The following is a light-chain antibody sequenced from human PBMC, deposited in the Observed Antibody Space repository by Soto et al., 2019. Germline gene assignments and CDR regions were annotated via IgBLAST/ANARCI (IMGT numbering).Light chain of an antibody. CDR2: DAS. CDR1: QGISSA. J-gene: IGKJ1*01. Sequence: AIQLPQSPSSLSASLGDRFTITCLASQGISSALAWYQQKPGKAPKLLIYDASSLESGVPSRFSGSGSGTEFTLTISSLQPDDFATYYCQQYNSYSEAFGQGTKVDI. CDR3: QQYNSYSEA. V-gene: IGKV1-13*02.